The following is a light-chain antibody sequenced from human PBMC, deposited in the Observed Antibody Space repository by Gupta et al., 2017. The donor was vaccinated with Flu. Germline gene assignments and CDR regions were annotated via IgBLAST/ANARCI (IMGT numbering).Light chain of an antibody. CDR1: QSLLHTNGYNY. CDR3: MQDLQTWT. V-gene: IGKV2-28*01. J-gene: IGKJ1*01. CDR2: LGS. Sequence: EIVMTQSPLSLPVTPGEPASISCRSSQSLLHTNGYNYLDWYLQRPGQPPQLLIYLGSYRASGVPDRFSGSGSGTDFTLKISRVEAEDVGIYYCMQDLQTWTFGQGTKVEIK.